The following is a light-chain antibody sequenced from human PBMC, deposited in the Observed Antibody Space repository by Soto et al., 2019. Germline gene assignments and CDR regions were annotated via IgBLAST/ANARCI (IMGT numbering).Light chain of an antibody. CDR3: SSYVGSGTYVV. CDR2: EGN. CDR1: SSDVGTYNL. Sequence: QSALTQPASVSGSPGQSITISCTGTSSDVGTYNLVSWYQQHLGNAPKLMIYEGNKRPSGVSNRFSGSKSGNTASLTISGLQAEDEGDYYCSSYVGSGTYVVFGGGTQLTVL. V-gene: IGLV2-23*01. J-gene: IGLJ2*01.